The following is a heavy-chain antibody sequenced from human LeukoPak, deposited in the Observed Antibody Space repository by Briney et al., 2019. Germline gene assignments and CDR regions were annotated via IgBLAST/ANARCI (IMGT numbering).Heavy chain of an antibody. D-gene: IGHD2-8*01. V-gene: IGHV3-23*01. CDR3: AKVSVGPLSRPTHVALYYGMDV. J-gene: IGHJ6*02. CDR2: IGSSGATT. CDR1: GFTFNKFA. Sequence: GGSLRVSCEASGFTFNKFAMSWVRQAPGKGPEWVSAIGSSGATTFYADSVKGRCTISRDNSKNTVYLEMNSLRAEDTAIYYCAKVSVGPLSRPTHVALYYGMDVWGQGTTVTVSS.